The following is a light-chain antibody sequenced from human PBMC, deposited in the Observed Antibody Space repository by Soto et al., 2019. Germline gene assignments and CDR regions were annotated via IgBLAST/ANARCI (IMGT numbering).Light chain of an antibody. V-gene: IGLV2-14*01. CDR2: DVS. Sequence: QSVLTQPASVSGSPGQSISISCTGTSSDVGGYKYVSWYQQHPGKAPKLMIYDVSSRPSGVSNRFSGSKSGNTASLTISGLQAEDEADYYCSSYTSISFYVFGTGTKVTVL. CDR1: SSDVGGYKY. J-gene: IGLJ1*01. CDR3: SSYTSISFYV.